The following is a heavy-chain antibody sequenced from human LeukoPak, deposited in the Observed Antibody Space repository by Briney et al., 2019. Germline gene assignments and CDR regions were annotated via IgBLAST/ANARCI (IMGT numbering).Heavy chain of an antibody. D-gene: IGHD4-17*01. CDR1: GYTFTSYY. Sequence: ASVKVSCKASGYTFTSYYMHWVRQAPGQGLEWMGIINPSGGSTSYAQKFQGRVTMTRDTSTSTVYMELSSLRAEDTAVYYCARLGARQVLDYWGQGTLVTVSS. J-gene: IGHJ4*02. V-gene: IGHV1-46*01. CDR2: INPSGGST. CDR3: ARLGARQVLDY.